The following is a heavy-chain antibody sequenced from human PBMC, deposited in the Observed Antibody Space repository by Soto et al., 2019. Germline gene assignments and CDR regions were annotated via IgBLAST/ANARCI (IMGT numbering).Heavy chain of an antibody. D-gene: IGHD5-12*01. CDR3: ARGVGVRYDGNSNIGRH. CDR1: GFTFSRYW. CDR2: IKSDGSGT. Sequence: EVQLVESGGGLVPPGESLTLSCAASGFTFSRYWMHWVRQAPGKGLVWVSRIKSDGSGTYYAGSVKARLTTSRVNAKNALVLQVNRLRVEATAVYCSARGVGVRYDGNSNIGRHWGQGALVTVSS. J-gene: IGHJ4*02. V-gene: IGHV3-74*01.